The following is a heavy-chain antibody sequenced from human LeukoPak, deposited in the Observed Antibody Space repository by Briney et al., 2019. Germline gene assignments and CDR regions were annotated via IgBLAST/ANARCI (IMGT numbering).Heavy chain of an antibody. V-gene: IGHV4-59*01. CDR2: IYYSGST. D-gene: IGHD1-26*01. Sequence: PSETLSLTCTVSGGSISSYYWSWIRQPPGKGLEWIGYIYYSGSTNYNPSLKSRVTISVDTSKNQFSLKLSSVTAADTAVYYCARGKWVLRLGMDVWGQGTTVTVSS. CDR1: GGSISSYY. J-gene: IGHJ6*02. CDR3: ARGKWVLRLGMDV.